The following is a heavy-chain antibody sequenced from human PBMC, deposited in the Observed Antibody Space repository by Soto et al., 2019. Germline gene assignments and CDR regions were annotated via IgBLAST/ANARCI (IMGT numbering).Heavy chain of an antibody. CDR1: GGSISSGGYY. V-gene: IGHV4-31*03. CDR3: ARVLYSSSWYWFDP. D-gene: IGHD6-13*01. Sequence: SETLSLTCTVSGGSISSGGYYWSWIRQHPGKGLEWIGYIYYSGSTYYNPSLKSRVTISVDTSKNQFSLKLSSVTAADTAVYYCARVLYSSSWYWFDPWGQGTLVTVSS. CDR2: IYYSGST. J-gene: IGHJ5*02.